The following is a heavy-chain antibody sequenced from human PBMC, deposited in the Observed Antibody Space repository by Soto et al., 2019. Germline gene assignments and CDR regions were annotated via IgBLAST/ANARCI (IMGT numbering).Heavy chain of an antibody. Sequence: ASVKVSCKASGYTFTSYAMHWVRQAPGQRLEWMGWINTYNGNTNYAQRLQGRVTMTTDTSTSTAYMELRSLRSDDMAVYYCARDTYGLFDSWGQGTLVTVSS. CDR1: GYTFTSYA. J-gene: IGHJ4*02. V-gene: IGHV1-18*03. D-gene: IGHD3-10*01. CDR2: INTYNGNT. CDR3: ARDTYGLFDS.